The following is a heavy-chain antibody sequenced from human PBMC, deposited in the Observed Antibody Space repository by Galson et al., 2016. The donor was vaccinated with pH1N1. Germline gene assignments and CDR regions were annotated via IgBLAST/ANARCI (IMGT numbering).Heavy chain of an antibody. Sequence: PALVKPTQTLTLTCTFSGFSLSTSGVGVGWIRQPPGKALEWLALIYWDDDKRYSPSLKSRLTITKDTSKNQVVLTMTNMDPVDTATYYCPHSSSWSPPWNNWFDPWGQGTLVTVSS. CDR3: PHSSSWSPPWNNWFDP. CDR2: IYWDDDK. V-gene: IGHV2-5*02. D-gene: IGHD6-13*01. J-gene: IGHJ5*02. CDR1: GFSLSTSGVG.